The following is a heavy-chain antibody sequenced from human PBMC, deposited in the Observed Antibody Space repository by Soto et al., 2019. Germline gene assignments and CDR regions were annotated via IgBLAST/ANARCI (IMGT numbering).Heavy chain of an antibody. CDR1: GFKFSDYA. J-gene: IGHJ5*02. CDR2: ISVSGGVT. D-gene: IGHD3-22*01. CDR3: AKVLSYYYGWFEP. V-gene: IGHV3-23*01. Sequence: PGGSLRLSCTASGFKFSDYAITWVRQAPGEGLEWVSVISVSGGVTYFADSVKGRFTVSRDNSKNTVFLQLNNVRVEDSAVYFCAKVLSYYYGWFEPWGLGTLVTVSS.